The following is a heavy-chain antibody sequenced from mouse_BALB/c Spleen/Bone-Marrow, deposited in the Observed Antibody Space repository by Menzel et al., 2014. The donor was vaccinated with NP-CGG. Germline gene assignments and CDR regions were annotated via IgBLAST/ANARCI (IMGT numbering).Heavy chain of an antibody. Sequence: EVQLQQSGAELVKPGASVKLSCTASGFNIKDTYMHWVKQRPEQGLEWIGRIDPANGDIIYGPKFQGKATITADTSSNTAYLQLSSLTSEDTAVYYCARGGNYGWFAYWGQGTLVTVSA. J-gene: IGHJ3*01. D-gene: IGHD2-1*01. CDR1: GFNIKDTY. CDR3: ARGGNYGWFAY. CDR2: IDPANGDI. V-gene: IGHV14-3*02.